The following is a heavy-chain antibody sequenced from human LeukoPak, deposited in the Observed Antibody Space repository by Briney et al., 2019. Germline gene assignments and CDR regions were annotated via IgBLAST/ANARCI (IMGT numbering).Heavy chain of an antibody. D-gene: IGHD3-16*01. CDR1: GGSISSGHYY. Sequence: SQTLSLTCAVSGGSISSGHYYWTWIRQRPGRGLEWIGYIFYSGSTYYNPSLKSRITISVDTSKNQFSLKLSSVTAADTAVYYCARVLGNSAFDIWGQGTMVTVSS. CDR2: IFYSGST. J-gene: IGHJ3*02. V-gene: IGHV4-31*11. CDR3: ARVLGNSAFDI.